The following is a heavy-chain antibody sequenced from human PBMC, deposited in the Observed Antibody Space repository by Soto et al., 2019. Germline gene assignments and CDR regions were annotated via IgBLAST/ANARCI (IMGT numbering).Heavy chain of an antibody. CDR1: GITFSSYA. CDR3: AKGPHSSGWHYFDY. J-gene: IGHJ4*02. CDR2: VSGSGANT. Sequence: GSLRLSCAASGITFSSYAMSWVRQAPGKGLEWVSPVSGSGANTYYADSVKGRFTISRDNSENTLYLQMISLRAEDMAIYYCAKGPHSSGWHYFDYWGQGTLVTVSS. V-gene: IGHV3-23*01. D-gene: IGHD6-19*01.